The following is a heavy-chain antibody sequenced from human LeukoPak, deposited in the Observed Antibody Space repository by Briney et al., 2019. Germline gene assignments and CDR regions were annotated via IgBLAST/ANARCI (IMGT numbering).Heavy chain of an antibody. V-gene: IGHV1-8*01. D-gene: IGHD3-22*01. J-gene: IGHJ4*02. Sequence: ASVTVSFTASGYTFTSYDINWVRQATGQGLEWMGWMNPNSGNTGYAQKFQGRVTMTRNTSISTAYMELSSLRSEDTAVYYCARGREIGNFDYWGQGTLVTVSS. CDR3: ARGREIGNFDY. CDR2: MNPNSGNT. CDR1: GYTFTSYD.